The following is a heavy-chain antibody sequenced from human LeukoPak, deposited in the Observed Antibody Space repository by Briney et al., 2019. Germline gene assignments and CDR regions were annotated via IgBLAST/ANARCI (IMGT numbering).Heavy chain of an antibody. D-gene: IGHD6-19*01. V-gene: IGHV4-59*01. CDR1: GGCISGYF. CDR3: AKDLQWLVPST. J-gene: IGHJ5*02. Sequence: SETLSLTCTVSGGCISGYFWSWLRQPPGKGLEWIGYIHSSGSASYNPSLKSRVTISVDTSKNQFSLRLSSVTAADTAVYYCAKDLQWLVPSTWGQGTLVTVSS. CDR2: IHSSGSA.